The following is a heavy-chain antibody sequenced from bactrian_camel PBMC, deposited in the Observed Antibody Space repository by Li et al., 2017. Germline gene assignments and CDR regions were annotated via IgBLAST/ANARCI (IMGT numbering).Heavy chain of an antibody. D-gene: IGHD1*01. CDR3: AADRPSFGLLCGLWSARFNY. J-gene: IGHJ4*01. Sequence: HVQLVESGGGSVQAGGFLRLSCQASEYSYSRGCMGWFRQAPGKEREGVARFDSVGMRSYADSVKGRFTISQDNAENTLYLQMNSLKPEDTAVYYCAADRPSFGLLCGLWSARFNYWGQGTQVTVS. V-gene: IGHV3S53*01. CDR2: FDSVGMR. CDR1: EYSYSRGC.